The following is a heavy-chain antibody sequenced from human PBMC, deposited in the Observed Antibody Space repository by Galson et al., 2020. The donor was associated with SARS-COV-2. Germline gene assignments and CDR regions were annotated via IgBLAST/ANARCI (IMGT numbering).Heavy chain of an antibody. D-gene: IGHD5-12*01. CDR2: ISGSGGST. CDR1: GFTFSSYA. CDR3: ASNRGYSGYEYVLDY. J-gene: IGHJ4*02. V-gene: IGHV3-23*01. Sequence: GGSLRLSCAASGFTFSSYAMSWVRQAPGKGLEWVSAISGSGGSTYYADSVKGRFTISRDNSKNTLYLQMNSLRAEDTAVYYCASNRGYSGYEYVLDYWGQGTLVTVSS.